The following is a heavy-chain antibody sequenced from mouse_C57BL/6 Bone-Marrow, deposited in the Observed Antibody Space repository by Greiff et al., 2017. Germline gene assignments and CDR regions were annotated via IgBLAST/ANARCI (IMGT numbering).Heavy chain of an antibody. CDR3: ARDGGYDYDNFAY. Sequence: VQLMESGAELARPGASVKLSCKASGYTFTSYGISWVKQRTGQGLEWIGEIYPRSGNTYYNEKFKGKATLTADKSSSTAYMELRSLTSEDSAVYFCARDGGYDYDNFAYWGQGTLVTVSA. CDR2: IYPRSGNT. D-gene: IGHD2-4*01. CDR1: GYTFTSYG. V-gene: IGHV1-81*01. J-gene: IGHJ3*01.